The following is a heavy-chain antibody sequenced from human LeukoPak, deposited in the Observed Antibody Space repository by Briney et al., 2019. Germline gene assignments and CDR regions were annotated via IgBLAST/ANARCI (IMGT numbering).Heavy chain of an antibody. CDR3: TRNGGGLDI. J-gene: IGHJ4*02. Sequence: PGGSLRLSCAASGFAISGYDITWVRQAPGKGLEWVSVFYTDGGISYADSVRGRFTVSRDNSKNTVFFQMNSLRVEDTAVYFCTRNGGGLDIWGQGTLVTVSS. CDR1: GFAISGYD. D-gene: IGHD2-8*01. CDR2: FYTDGGI. V-gene: IGHV3-66*01.